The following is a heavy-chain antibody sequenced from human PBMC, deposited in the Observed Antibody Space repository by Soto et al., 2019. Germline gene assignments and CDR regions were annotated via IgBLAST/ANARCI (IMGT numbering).Heavy chain of an antibody. J-gene: IGHJ5*02. CDR2: IYYSGST. D-gene: IGHD2-2*01. V-gene: IGHV4-31*11. Sequence: SETLSLTCAVSGGSISSGGYYWSWIRQHPGKGLEWIGYIYYSGSTYYNQSLKSRVTISLDTSKKQFSLKLSSVTAADTAIYYCARGLRYQLLSGLDNWFDPWGQGTLVTVSS. CDR1: GGSISSGGYY. CDR3: ARGLRYQLLSGLDNWFDP.